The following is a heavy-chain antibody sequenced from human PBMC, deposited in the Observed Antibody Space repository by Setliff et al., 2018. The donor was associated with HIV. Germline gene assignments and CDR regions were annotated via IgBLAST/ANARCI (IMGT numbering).Heavy chain of an antibody. J-gene: IGHJ4*02. CDR2: ILNKNNNYAT. CDR1: GFTFSGSP. Sequence: PGGSLRLSCAASGFTFSGSPIHWVRQASGKGLEWVGRILNKNNNYATAYAVSLKGRFTISRDDSKNTAYLQMNSLTAEDTAVYYCTTPLYYYDTSTTWDYWGQGTLVTVSS. V-gene: IGHV3-73*01. CDR3: TTPLYYYDTSTTWDY. D-gene: IGHD3-22*01.